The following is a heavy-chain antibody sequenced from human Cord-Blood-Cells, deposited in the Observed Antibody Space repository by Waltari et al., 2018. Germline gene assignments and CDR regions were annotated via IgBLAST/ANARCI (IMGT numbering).Heavy chain of an antibody. CDR1: GFTFSSYG. Sequence: QVQLVESGGGVVQPGGSLRLSCAASGFTFSSYGMHWVRQAPGKGLEWVAVIRYDGRKKNYAGAVKGRFTISRDNSKNTLYLQMNSLRAEDTAVYYCAKGTLRFLEFDYWGQGTLVTVSS. J-gene: IGHJ4*02. V-gene: IGHV3-30*02. D-gene: IGHD3-3*01. CDR2: IRYDGRKK. CDR3: AKGTLRFLEFDY.